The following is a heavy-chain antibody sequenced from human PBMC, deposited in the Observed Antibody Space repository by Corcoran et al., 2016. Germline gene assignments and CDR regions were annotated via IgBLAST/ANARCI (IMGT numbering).Heavy chain of an antibody. Sequence: EVQLVESGGGLVQPGASLRLSCVASGFTLNNYWMHWVRQAPGKGLVWVSRIKSDGSSTTYVDSVKGRFTISRDNAKHTLYLQMTSLRAEDTAVNYCARGPGGYSTYYFYYYGMDVWGQGTTVTVSS. CDR1: GFTLNNYW. CDR3: ARGPGGYSTYYFYYYGMDV. D-gene: IGHD5-18*01. CDR2: IKSDGSST. J-gene: IGHJ6*02. V-gene: IGHV3-74*01.